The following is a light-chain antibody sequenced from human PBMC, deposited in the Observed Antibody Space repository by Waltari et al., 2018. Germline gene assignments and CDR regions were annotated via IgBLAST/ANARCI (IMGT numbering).Light chain of an antibody. V-gene: IGKV1-5*03. CDR3: QQYSSYPWT. CDR2: KAS. CDR1: QTISSW. Sequence: TCRASQTISSWLAWYQQKPGKAPKLLIYKASSLESGVPLRFSGSGSGTEVTLTISSLQPDDFATYYCQQYSSYPWTFGQGTKVEI. J-gene: IGKJ1*01.